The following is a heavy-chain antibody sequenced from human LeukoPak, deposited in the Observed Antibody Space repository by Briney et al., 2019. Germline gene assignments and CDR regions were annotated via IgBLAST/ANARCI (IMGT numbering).Heavy chain of an antibody. CDR3: ARVVVIIKTPSXYYFDY. V-gene: IGHV1-8*01. CDR1: GYTFTSYD. D-gene: IGHD3-22*01. Sequence: ASVKVSCKASGYTFTSYDINWVRQATGQGLEWMGWMNPNSGNTGYAQKFQGRVTMTRNTSISTAYMELSSLSSEDTAVYYCARVVVIIKTPSXYYFDYWGHGTLVTVSS. J-gene: IGHJ4*01. CDR2: MNPNSGNT.